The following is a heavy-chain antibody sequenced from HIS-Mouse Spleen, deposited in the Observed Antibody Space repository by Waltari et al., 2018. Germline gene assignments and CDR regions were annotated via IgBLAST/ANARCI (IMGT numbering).Heavy chain of an antibody. CDR3: AREGSGSYPNWFDP. D-gene: IGHD1-26*01. Sequence: QVQLQESGPGLVKPSETLSLTCTVSGGSISSYYWSWIRQPAGKGLEWIGRINTSGRTTYNPPLKGRVTMSVDTSKNQFSLKLSSVTAADTAVYYCAREGSGSYPNWFDPWGQGTLVTVSS. V-gene: IGHV4-4*07. CDR2: INTSGRT. J-gene: IGHJ5*02. CDR1: GGSISSYY.